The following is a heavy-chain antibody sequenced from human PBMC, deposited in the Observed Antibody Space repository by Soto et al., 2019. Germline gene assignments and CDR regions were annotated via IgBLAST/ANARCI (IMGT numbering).Heavy chain of an antibody. CDR3: TRGPRASSGGTGAY. J-gene: IGHJ1*01. Sequence: EVQLVESGGGLVQPGGSLRLSCAASGFSFDSYWMHWVRQAPGQGPMWVSRIDYDGTTTNYPDSVKGRFTISRDNAKSTLYLQMNSLRPEDTAVYYCTRGPRASSGGTGAYWGKGTLVTVSS. V-gene: IGHV3-74*01. D-gene: IGHD2-2*01. CDR2: IDYDGTTT. CDR1: GFSFDSYW.